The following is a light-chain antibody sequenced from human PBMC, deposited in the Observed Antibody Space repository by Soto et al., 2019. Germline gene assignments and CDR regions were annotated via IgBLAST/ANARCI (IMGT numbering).Light chain of an antibody. CDR2: GAS. Sequence: EIVLTQSPGTLSLSPGERATLSCRASQRVSSSYLAWYQQKPGQAPRLLIYGASSRATGIPDRFSGSGSGTDFTLTISRRESEDFAVYFCQRYGSSPPFTFGQGTQVEI. CDR1: QRVSSSY. J-gene: IGKJ2*01. V-gene: IGKV3-20*01. CDR3: QRYGSSPPFT.